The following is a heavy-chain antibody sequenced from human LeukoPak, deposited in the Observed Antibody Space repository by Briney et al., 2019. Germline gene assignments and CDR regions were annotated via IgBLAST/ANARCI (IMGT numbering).Heavy chain of an antibody. CDR2: IHHSGST. D-gene: IGHD3-3*01. CDR1: GYSISSGYH. V-gene: IGHV4-38-2*01. Sequence: SETLSLTCAVSGYSISSGYHWGWIRQPPGKGLEWIANIHHSGSTSYNPSLKSRVTTPADTSKNRFSLRLSSVTAADTAVYYCARLEPSGVVKDWGQGTLVTVSS. J-gene: IGHJ4*02. CDR3: ARLEPSGVVKD.